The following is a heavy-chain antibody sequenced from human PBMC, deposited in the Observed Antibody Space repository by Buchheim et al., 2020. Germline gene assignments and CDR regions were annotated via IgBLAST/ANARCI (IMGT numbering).Heavy chain of an antibody. D-gene: IGHD3-22*01. CDR3: ARLTYYYDGSGFDY. CDR1: GGSISGFH. CDR2: FFYSRST. Sequence: QVQLQESGPGLVKPSETLSPTCTVSGGSISGFHWSWIRQPPGKGLEWIGYFFYSRSTNYNPSLTSRVTISVDTSKNQFSLRLSSVTAADTAVYYCARLTYYYDGSGFDYWGQGTL. V-gene: IGHV4-59*08. J-gene: IGHJ4*02.